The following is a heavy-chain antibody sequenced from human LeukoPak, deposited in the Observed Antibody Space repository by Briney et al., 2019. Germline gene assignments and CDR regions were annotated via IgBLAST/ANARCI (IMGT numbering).Heavy chain of an antibody. J-gene: IGHJ4*02. CDR1: GGSISSSSYY. CDR3: ARVDMDTITVDF. V-gene: IGHV4-39*01. D-gene: IGHD5-24*01. CDR2: IYYSGST. Sequence: SETLSLTCTVSGGSISSSSYYWGWIRQPPGKGLEWIGSIYYSGSTYYNPSLKSRVTISVDTSKNQFSLKLSSVTAADTAIYFCARVDMDTITVDFWGQGTLVTVSS.